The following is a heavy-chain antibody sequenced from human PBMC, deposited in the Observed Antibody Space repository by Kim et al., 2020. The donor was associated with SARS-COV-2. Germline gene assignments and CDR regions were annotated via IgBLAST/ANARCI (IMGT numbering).Heavy chain of an antibody. CDR3: TTYTKGGYWSPFDY. J-gene: IGHJ4*02. CDR1: GFTFSNAW. V-gene: IGHV3-15*01. CDR2: IKSKTDGGTT. D-gene: IGHD5-18*01. Sequence: GGSLRLSCAASGFTFSNAWMSWVRQAPGKGLEWVGRIKSKTDGGTTDYAAPVKGRFTISRDDSKNTLYLQMNSLKTEDTAVYYCTTYTKGGYWSPFDYWGQGTLVTVSS.